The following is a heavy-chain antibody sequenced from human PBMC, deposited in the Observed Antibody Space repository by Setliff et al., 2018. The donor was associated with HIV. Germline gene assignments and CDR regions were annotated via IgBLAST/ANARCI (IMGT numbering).Heavy chain of an antibody. J-gene: IGHJ5*02. Sequence: PGGSLRLSCTASGFTSSRYSMNWVRQAPGKGLEWVAYITADSKIISYAGSVKGRFTISRDNAKNSLYLQMNSLRAEDTAVYYCARYKWNNWIFGWFDPWGQGTQVTVSS. CDR2: ITADSKII. D-gene: IGHD1-20*01. V-gene: IGHV3-48*04. CDR1: GFTSSRYS. CDR3: ARYKWNNWIFGWFDP.